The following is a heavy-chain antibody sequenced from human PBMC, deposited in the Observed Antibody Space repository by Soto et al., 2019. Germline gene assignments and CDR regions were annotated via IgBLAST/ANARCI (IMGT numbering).Heavy chain of an antibody. CDR1: GFTFNIYA. Sequence: EVQLVESGGGLVQPGGSLRLSCVGSGFTFNIYAMSWVRQAPGKGLEFVSGISASGGRTYYADSVRGRCTISRDNSKNTVFLQMSGLRADDTAQYLCAKDPNVDYVGGLHVCGQGTLVTVSS. CDR2: ISASGGRT. D-gene: IGHD4-17*01. V-gene: IGHV3-23*04. CDR3: AKDPNVDYVGGLHV. J-gene: IGHJ3*01.